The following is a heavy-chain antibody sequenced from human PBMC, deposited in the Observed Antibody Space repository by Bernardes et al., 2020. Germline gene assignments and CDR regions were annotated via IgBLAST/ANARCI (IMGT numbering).Heavy chain of an antibody. CDR3: TRPIRGYSRFYFYY. V-gene: IGHV3-49*04. D-gene: IGHD5-12*01. CDR1: GFTFSSYA. J-gene: IGHJ4*02. CDR2: IRSKAYGGTT. Sequence: GGSLRLSCAASGFTFSSYAMSWVRQAPGKGLDWVGFIRSKAYGGTTEYAASVKGRFTISRDDSKSIAYLQMNSLKTEVTAVYYCTRPIRGYSRFYFYYCGQRTLDAVSS.